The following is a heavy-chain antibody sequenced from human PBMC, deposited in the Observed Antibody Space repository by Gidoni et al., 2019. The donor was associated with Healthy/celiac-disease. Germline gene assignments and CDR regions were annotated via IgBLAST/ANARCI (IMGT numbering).Heavy chain of an antibody. CDR1: GYPISSGYY. V-gene: IGHV4-38-2*02. D-gene: IGHD6-6*01. CDR2: SYHSGST. Sequence: QVQLQESGPGLVKPSETLSLTCAVSGYPISSGYYLGWIRQPPGKGLEWIGSSYHSGSTYYNPSLKSRVTISVDTSKNQFSLKLSSVTAADTAVYYCARELGLDSSYDYWGQGTLVTVSS. CDR3: ARELGLDSSYDY. J-gene: IGHJ4*02.